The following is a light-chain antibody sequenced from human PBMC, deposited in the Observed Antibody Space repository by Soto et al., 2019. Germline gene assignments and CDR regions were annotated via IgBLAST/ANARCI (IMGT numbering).Light chain of an antibody. Sequence: DIQMTQSPSTLSASVGDRVTITCRASQSISSWLAWYQQKPGKAPKLLIYDASSLESGVPSRFSRSGSGTEFTLTISSLQPDDFATYYCQQYNSWWTFGPGTKVDIK. CDR2: DAS. V-gene: IGKV1-5*01. CDR3: QQYNSWWT. J-gene: IGKJ1*01. CDR1: QSISSW.